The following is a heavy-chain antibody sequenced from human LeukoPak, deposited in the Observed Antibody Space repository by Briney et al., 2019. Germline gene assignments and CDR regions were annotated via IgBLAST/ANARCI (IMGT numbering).Heavy chain of an antibody. CDR3: ARDAAAAGPYYFKYMDV. Sequence: GGSLRLSCAASGFTFSSYEMNWVRQAPGKGLEWVSYISSSGSTIFYADSLKGRFTISRDNAKNSVYLQMNSLRAEDTAVYFCARDAAAAGPYYFKYMDVWGKGTTVTVSS. J-gene: IGHJ6*03. CDR2: ISSSGSTI. CDR1: GFTFSSYE. V-gene: IGHV3-48*03. D-gene: IGHD6-13*01.